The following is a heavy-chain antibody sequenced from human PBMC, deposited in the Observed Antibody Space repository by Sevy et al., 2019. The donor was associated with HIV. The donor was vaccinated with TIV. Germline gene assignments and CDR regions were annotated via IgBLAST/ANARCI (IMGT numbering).Heavy chain of an antibody. CDR2: FDPEDGKT. CDR3: ASTRDYYDSSGYYFDY. Sequence: ASVKVSCKVSGYTLTELSIHWVRQAPGKGLEWLVTFDPEDGKTIYAQNFQGRVTMTEDTSTDTTYMELSSLRSEDKAVYYCASTRDYYDSSGYYFDYWGQGTLVTVSS. V-gene: IGHV1-24*01. J-gene: IGHJ4*02. CDR1: GYTLTELS. D-gene: IGHD3-22*01.